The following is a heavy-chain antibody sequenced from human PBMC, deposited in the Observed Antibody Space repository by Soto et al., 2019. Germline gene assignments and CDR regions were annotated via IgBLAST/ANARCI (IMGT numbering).Heavy chain of an antibody. V-gene: IGHV1-69*13. Sequence: GXSGKVSCEASVDTLSSYAVSWVRQAPGQGLEWMGGIIPIFGTANYAQKFQGRVTITADESTSTAYMELSSLRSEDTAVYYCASSIVGATSAWFDPWGQGTLVTVSS. CDR2: IIPIFGTA. CDR3: ASSIVGATSAWFDP. J-gene: IGHJ5*02. CDR1: VDTLSSYA. D-gene: IGHD1-26*01.